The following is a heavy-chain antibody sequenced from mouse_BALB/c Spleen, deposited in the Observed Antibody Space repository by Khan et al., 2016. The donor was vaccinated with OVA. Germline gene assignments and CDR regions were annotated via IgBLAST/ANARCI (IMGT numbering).Heavy chain of an antibody. CDR2: IYPGNSDT. D-gene: IGHD2-2*01. CDR1: GYTFTSYW. J-gene: IGHJ3*01. V-gene: IGHV1-5*01. CDR3: TRFGYLFAY. Sequence: VQLKQSGTVLARPGTSVKMSCKASGYTFTSYWMHWVKQRPGQGPEWIGAIYPGNSDTSYNQKFKGKAKLTAVTSTSTAYMELSSLTNEDSAVYYCTRFGYLFAYWGQGTLVTVSA.